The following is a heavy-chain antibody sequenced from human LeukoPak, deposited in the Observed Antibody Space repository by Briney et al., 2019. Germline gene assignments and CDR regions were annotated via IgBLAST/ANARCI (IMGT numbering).Heavy chain of an antibody. CDR3: AGITYPDFWSGYYGYFDY. V-gene: IGHV4-59*01. D-gene: IGHD3-3*01. CDR2: IYYSGST. Sequence: SETLSLTCTVSGGSISSYYWSWIRQPPGKGLEWIGYIYYSGSTNCNPSLKSRVTISVDTSKNQFSLKLSSVTAADTAVYYCAGITYPDFWSGYYGYFDYWGQGTLVTVSS. J-gene: IGHJ4*02. CDR1: GGSISSYY.